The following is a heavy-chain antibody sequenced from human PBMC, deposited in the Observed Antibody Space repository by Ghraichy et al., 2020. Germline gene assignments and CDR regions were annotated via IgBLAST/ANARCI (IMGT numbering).Heavy chain of an antibody. V-gene: IGHV3-48*02. Sequence: LSLTCAASGFSFSNYIMNWVRQAPGKGLEWVSHISSSRTISYADSVKGRFTVSRDNAKNSLFLQMNSLRDEDTAVYYCARASRVVRFYYYDALDVWGQGTTVTVSS. J-gene: IGHJ6*02. D-gene: IGHD4-23*01. CDR3: ARASRVVRFYYYDALDV. CDR2: ISSSRTI. CDR1: GFSFSNYI.